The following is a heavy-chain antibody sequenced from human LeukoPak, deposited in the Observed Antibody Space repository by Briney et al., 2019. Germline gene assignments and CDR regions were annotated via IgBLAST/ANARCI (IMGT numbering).Heavy chain of an antibody. Sequence: RGSLRLSCAGSGFSFSSYWMTWVRQAPGKGLEWVANIKQDGSEKYYADSVKGRFTISRDNAKNSLYLQMSSLRAEDTAVYYCARETNDFWSGRRIDYWGQGTLVTVSS. V-gene: IGHV3-7*01. D-gene: IGHD3-3*01. CDR2: IKQDGSEK. J-gene: IGHJ4*02. CDR1: GFSFSSYW. CDR3: ARETNDFWSGRRIDY.